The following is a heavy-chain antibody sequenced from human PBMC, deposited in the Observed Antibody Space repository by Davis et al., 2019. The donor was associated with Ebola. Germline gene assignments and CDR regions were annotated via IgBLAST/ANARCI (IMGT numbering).Heavy chain of an antibody. CDR2: IKHDGSEK. J-gene: IGHJ6*02. CDR3: ARRGRMDV. D-gene: IGHD3-16*01. Sequence: PGGSLRLSCAASGFTFSSYSMNWVRQAPGKGLEWVANIKHDGSEKYYVDSVKGRFTISRDNAKNSLYLQMNSLRAEDTAIYYCARRGRMDVWGRGTTVTVSS. CDR1: GFTFSSYS. V-gene: IGHV3-7*01.